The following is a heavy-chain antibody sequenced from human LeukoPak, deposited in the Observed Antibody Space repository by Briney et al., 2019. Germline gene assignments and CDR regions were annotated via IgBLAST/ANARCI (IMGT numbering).Heavy chain of an antibody. J-gene: IGHJ4*02. CDR2: ISSSSSYI. D-gene: IGHD3-22*01. CDR3: AKDPNYYDSSGYYYLDEY. V-gene: IGHV3-21*01. CDR1: GFTFSSYS. Sequence: GGSLRLSCAASGFTFSSYSMNWVRQAPGKGLEWVSSISSSSSYIYYADSVKGRFTISRDNAKNSLYLQMNSLRAEDTAVYYCAKDPNYYDSSGYYYLDEYWGQGTLVTVSS.